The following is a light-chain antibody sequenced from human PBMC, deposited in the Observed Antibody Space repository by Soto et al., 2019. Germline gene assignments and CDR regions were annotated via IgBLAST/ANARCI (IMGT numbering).Light chain of an antibody. CDR2: SNN. Sequence: QSVLTQPPSASGTPGQRVTISCSGSSSNIGSNTVNWYQQLPGTAPKPLIYSNNQRPSGVPDRFSGSKSGTSASLAIRGLQSEDEADYYCAAWDDSLNGVVFGGGTKVTVL. J-gene: IGLJ2*01. CDR1: SSNIGSNT. V-gene: IGLV1-44*01. CDR3: AAWDDSLNGVV.